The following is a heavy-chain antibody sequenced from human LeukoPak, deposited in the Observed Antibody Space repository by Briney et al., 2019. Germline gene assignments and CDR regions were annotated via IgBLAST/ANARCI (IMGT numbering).Heavy chain of an antibody. CDR2: IYSSGST. D-gene: IGHD3-10*01. V-gene: IGHV4-39*01. CDR3: ARHRCDYGSGSKLDC. J-gene: IGHJ4*02. Sequence: SDPLSLICTVSGDSNRSSSHYWARIPQPPGKVPGCNGRIYSSGSTYYNPSLKSRVTISVDTSKNQFSLKLSSVTAADTAVYFCARHRCDYGSGSKLDCWGQGTLVTVSS. CDR1: GDSNRSSSHY.